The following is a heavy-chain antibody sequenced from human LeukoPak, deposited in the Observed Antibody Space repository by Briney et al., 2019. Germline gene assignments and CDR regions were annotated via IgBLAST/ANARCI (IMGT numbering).Heavy chain of an antibody. Sequence: SVKVSFKASGGTFSSYAISWVRQAPGQGLEWMGRIIPILGIANYAQKFQGRVTITADKSTSTAYMELSSLRSEDTAVYYCARDPTRHYQLLDYWGQGTLVTVSS. CDR2: IIPILGIA. D-gene: IGHD2-2*01. J-gene: IGHJ4*02. CDR1: GGTFSSYA. V-gene: IGHV1-69*04. CDR3: ARDPTRHYQLLDY.